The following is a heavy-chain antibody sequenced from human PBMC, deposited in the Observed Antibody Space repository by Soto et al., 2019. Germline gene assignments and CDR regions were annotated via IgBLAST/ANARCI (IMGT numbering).Heavy chain of an antibody. CDR1: GYTFSSYG. CDR3: ARQTYDYIWGSCRRGASDF. V-gene: IGHV1-18*01. J-gene: IGHJ3*01. CDR2: FSPYNDNP. Sequence: QVQLVQSGPEVKKPGASVKVSCKASGYTFSSYGITWVRQAPGQGLEWVGWFSPYNDNPTYAQNLQGRVTLTTDTSTSTAYMELRSLRSGDTALYYCARQTYDYIWGSCRRGASDFWGQGTMVTVSS. D-gene: IGHD3-16*02.